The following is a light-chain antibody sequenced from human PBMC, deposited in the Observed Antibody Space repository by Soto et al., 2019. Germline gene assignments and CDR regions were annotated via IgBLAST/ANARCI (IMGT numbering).Light chain of an antibody. Sequence: EIVLTQSPGTLSLSPGERATLSCRASQTVTRDYLAWYQQKPGQAPRLLIYDVSIRATGIPDRFSGSGSGADITLTISRLEPEDFAVYSCQQYAHPPITCGQGTRLEI. V-gene: IGKV3-20*01. CDR2: DVS. CDR3: QQYAHPPIT. J-gene: IGKJ5*01. CDR1: QTVTRDY.